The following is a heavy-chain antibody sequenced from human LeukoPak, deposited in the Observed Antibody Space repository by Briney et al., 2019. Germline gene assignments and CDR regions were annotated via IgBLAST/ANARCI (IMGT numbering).Heavy chain of an antibody. CDR1: GGTFSSYA. CDR2: IIPIFGTA. J-gene: IGHJ5*02. CDR3: ARAPHPIVANRGVYWFDP. Sequence: ASVKVSCEASGGTFSSYAISWVRQAPGQGLEWMGRIIPIFGTANYAQKFQGRVTITTDESTSTAYMELSSLRSEDTAVYYCARAPHPIVANRGVYWFDPWGQGTLVTVSS. V-gene: IGHV1-69*05. D-gene: IGHD5-12*01.